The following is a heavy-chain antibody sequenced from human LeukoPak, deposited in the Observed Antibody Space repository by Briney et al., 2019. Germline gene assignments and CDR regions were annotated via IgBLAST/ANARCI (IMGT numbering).Heavy chain of an antibody. CDR2: FDPEDCET. CDR1: GYTLTELS. J-gene: IGHJ4*02. CDR3: ATASTYDYSTSFGY. D-gene: IGHD4-11*01. V-gene: IGHV1-24*01. Sequence: ASVKVSCKVSGYTLTELSMHWVRQAPGKGLEWMGGFDPEDCETIYAQKFQGRVTMTEDTSTDTAYMELSSLRSEDTAVYYCATASTYDYSTSFGYWGQGTLVTVSS.